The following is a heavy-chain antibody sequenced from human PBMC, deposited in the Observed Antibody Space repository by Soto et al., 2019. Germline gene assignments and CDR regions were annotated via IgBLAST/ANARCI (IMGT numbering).Heavy chain of an antibody. J-gene: IGHJ5*02. V-gene: IGHV1-3*01. CDR1: GYTFTRYT. D-gene: IGHD2-15*01. CDR3: ARGIATGQLDP. CDR2: INPDNGNT. Sequence: SVEVSCKASGYTFTRYTMNWVRQAPGQRLEWMGWINPDNGNTKSSQKFQDRVIITRDTSASTAYMDLSSLRSEDKAVYYCARGIATGQLDPWGQGTLVNVPS.